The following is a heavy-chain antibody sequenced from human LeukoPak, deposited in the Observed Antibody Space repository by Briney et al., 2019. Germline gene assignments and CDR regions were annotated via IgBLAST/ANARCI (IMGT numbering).Heavy chain of an antibody. V-gene: IGHV3-15*01. D-gene: IGHD3-10*01. CDR3: ARDLQAIGESRVNGDY. J-gene: IGHJ4*02. CDR2: IKSKTDGGTT. Sequence: GGSLRLSCAASGFTFSNAWMSWVREAPGMGLEWVGRIKSKTDGGTTDYAAPVKGRFTISRDNAKNSLYLQMNSLRAEDTAVYYCARDLQAIGESRVNGDYWGQGTLVTVSS. CDR1: GFTFSNAW.